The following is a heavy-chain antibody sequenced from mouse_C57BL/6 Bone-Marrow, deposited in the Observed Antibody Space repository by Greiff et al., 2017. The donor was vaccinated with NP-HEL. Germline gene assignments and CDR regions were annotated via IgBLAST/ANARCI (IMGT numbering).Heavy chain of an antibody. Sequence: EVQLQQSGAELVRPGASVKLSCTASGFNIKDDYMHWVKQRPEQGLEWIGWIDPENGDTESASQFQGKATITADTSSNTAYLQLNRLTSEVTTVYYCTTLAFYCNYVFAYWVQGTLVTDSA. CDR2: IDPENGDT. J-gene: IGHJ3*01. V-gene: IGHV14-4*01. D-gene: IGHD2-10*01. CDR1: GFNIKDDY. CDR3: TTLAFYCNYVFAY.